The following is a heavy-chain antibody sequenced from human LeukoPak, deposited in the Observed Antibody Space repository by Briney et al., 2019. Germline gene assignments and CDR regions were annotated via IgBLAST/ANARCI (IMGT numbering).Heavy chain of an antibody. CDR2: INQDGSAK. CDR3: ARDVGADV. Sequence: GGSLRLSCADSGFLFSNSWMAWVRQAPGRGLEWLANINQDGSAKTCVDSVKGRFTISRDNAKNSLYLQVNSLRAEDTAMYYCARDVGADVWGQGTTVTVSS. J-gene: IGHJ6*02. D-gene: IGHD2-15*01. CDR1: GFLFSNSW. V-gene: IGHV3-7*05.